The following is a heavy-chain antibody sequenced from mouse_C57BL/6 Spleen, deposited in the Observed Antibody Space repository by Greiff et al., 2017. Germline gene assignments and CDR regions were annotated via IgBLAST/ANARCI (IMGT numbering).Heavy chain of an antibody. J-gene: IGHJ1*03. V-gene: IGHV1-19*01. D-gene: IGHD1-1*01. CDR2: INPYNGGT. CDR1: GYTFTDYY. CDR3: ARSYYGSLWYFDV. Sequence: DVQLQESGPVLVKPGASVKMSCKASGYTFTDYYMNWVKQSHGKSLEWIGVINPYNGGTSYNQKFKGKATLTVDKSSSTAYMELNSLTSEDSAVYYCARSYYGSLWYFDVWGTGTTVTVSS.